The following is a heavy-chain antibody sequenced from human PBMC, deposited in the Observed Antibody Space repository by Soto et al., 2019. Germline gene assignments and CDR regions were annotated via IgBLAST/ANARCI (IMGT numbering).Heavy chain of an antibody. CDR1: GFTFSSYS. CDR3: ARGPHPYCSGGSCYHGGYFDY. J-gene: IGHJ4*02. Sequence: GGSLRLSCAASGFTFSSYSMNWVRQAPGKGLEWVSSISSSSSYIYYADSVKGRFTISRDNAKNSLYLQMNSLRAEDTAVYYCARGPHPYCSGGSCYHGGYFDYWGQGTLVTVSS. CDR2: ISSSSSYI. V-gene: IGHV3-21*01. D-gene: IGHD2-15*01.